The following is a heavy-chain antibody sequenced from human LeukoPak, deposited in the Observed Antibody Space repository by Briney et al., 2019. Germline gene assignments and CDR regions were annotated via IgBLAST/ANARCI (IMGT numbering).Heavy chain of an antibody. J-gene: IGHJ4*02. Sequence: GGSLRLSCAASGFTFSSYAMHWVRQAPGKGLEWVAVISYDGSNKYYADSVKGRFTISRDNSKNTLYLQMNSLRAEDTAVYYCARGKNFDYWGQGTLVTVSS. CDR2: ISYDGSNK. V-gene: IGHV3-30-3*01. CDR3: ARGKNFDY. CDR1: GFTFSSYA.